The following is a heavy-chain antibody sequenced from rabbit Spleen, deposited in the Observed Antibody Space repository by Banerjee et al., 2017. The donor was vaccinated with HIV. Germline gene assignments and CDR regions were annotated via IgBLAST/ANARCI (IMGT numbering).Heavy chain of an antibody. D-gene: IGHD4-1*01. V-gene: IGHV1S7*01. Sequence: QELKESGGRLVTPGGSLTLSCKASGIDLMSIAMSWVRQAPGKGLEWIGDIYPVFGITNYANWVKGRFTISSDNAQNTVDLQMNSLTAADTATYFCARDYNSAWDLWGPGTLVTVS. CDR2: IYPVFGIT. CDR1: GIDLMSIA. J-gene: IGHJ6*01. CDR3: ARDYNSAWDL.